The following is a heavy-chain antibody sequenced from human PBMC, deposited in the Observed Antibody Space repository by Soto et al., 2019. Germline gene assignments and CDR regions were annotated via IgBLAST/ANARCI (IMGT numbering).Heavy chain of an antibody. CDR2: IYHSGST. CDR3: ARLNNDILTGYYKGTFDY. CDR1: GGSISSGGYS. J-gene: IGHJ4*02. V-gene: IGHV4-30-2*01. Sequence: SETLSLTCAVSGGSISSGGYSWSWIRQPPGKGLEWIGYIYHSGSTYYNPSLKSRVTISVDRSKNQFPLKLSSVTAADTAVYYCARLNNDILTGYYKGTFDYWGQGTLVTVSS. D-gene: IGHD3-9*01.